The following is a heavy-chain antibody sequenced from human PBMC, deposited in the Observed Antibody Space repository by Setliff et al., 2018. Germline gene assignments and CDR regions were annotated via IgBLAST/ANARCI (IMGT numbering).Heavy chain of an antibody. V-gene: IGHV1-3*01. CDR2: INAGNGNT. Sequence: GASVKVSCKASGYTFTSYAMHWVRQAPGQRLEWMGWINAGNGNTKYSQKFQGRVTITRDTSASTAYMELSSLRSEDTAVYYCARDLEGGYSGYDLEGGVDYWGQGTLVTVSS. D-gene: IGHD5-12*01. J-gene: IGHJ4*02. CDR1: GYTFTSYA. CDR3: ARDLEGGYSGYDLEGGVDY.